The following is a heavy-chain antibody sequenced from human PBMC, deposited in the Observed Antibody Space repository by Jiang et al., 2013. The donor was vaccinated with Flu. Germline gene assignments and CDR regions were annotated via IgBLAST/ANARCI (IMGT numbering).Heavy chain of an antibody. J-gene: IGHJ4*02. CDR3: ARDKGDDSSGYYPGYFDY. CDR2: ISSDGSDK. Sequence: LESGGGVVQPGRSLRLSCAASGFTFSTYAMHWVRQAPGKGLEWVATISSDGSDKYYADSVKGRFTISRDNSKNTLYLQMNSLRAEDTAVYYCARDKGDDSSGYYPGYFDYWGQGTLVTVSS. CDR1: GFTFSTYA. V-gene: IGHV3-30*07. D-gene: IGHD3-22*01.